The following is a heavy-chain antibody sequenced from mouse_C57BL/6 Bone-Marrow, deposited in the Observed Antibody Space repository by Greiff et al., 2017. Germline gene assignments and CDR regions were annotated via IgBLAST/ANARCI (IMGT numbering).Heavy chain of an antibody. Sequence: EVKLQESGPGLVKPSQSLSLTCSVTGYSITSGYYWNWIRQFPGNKLEWMGYISYDGSNNYNPSLKNRISITRDTSKNQFFLKLNSVTTEDTATYYCARGRYYYGSSTAWFAYWGQGTLVTVSA. CDR2: ISYDGSN. V-gene: IGHV3-6*01. J-gene: IGHJ3*01. CDR1: GYSITSGYY. CDR3: ARGRYYYGSSTAWFAY. D-gene: IGHD1-1*01.